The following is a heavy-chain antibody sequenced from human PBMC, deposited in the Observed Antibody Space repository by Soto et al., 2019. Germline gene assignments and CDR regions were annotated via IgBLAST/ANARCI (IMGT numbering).Heavy chain of an antibody. Sequence: GASVKVSCKASGGTFNNYAISWVRQAPGQGLEWMGGIIPIFGTANYAQRFQGRVAITADESTGTAYMELRSLRSEDTAVYYCARGVHYDTSGYYYFYWGQVTLVTVSS. CDR3: ARGVHYDTSGYYYFY. CDR1: GGTFNNYA. CDR2: IIPIFGTA. D-gene: IGHD3-22*01. V-gene: IGHV1-69*13. J-gene: IGHJ4*02.